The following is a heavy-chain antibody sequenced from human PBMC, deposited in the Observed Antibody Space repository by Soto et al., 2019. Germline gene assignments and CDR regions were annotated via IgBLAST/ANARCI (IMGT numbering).Heavy chain of an antibody. V-gene: IGHV1-69*01. CDR2: IIPIFGTA. D-gene: IGHD4-17*01. Sequence: QVQLVQSGAEVKKPGSSVKVSCKASGGTFSSYAISWVRQAPGQGLEWMGGIIPIFGTANYAQKFQGRVTITADESTSTAYMELSSLRSEDTAVYYCARDGHSPTTVNTYGYYYYGMDVWGQGTTVTVSS. J-gene: IGHJ6*02. CDR1: GGTFSSYA. CDR3: ARDGHSPTTVNTYGYYYYGMDV.